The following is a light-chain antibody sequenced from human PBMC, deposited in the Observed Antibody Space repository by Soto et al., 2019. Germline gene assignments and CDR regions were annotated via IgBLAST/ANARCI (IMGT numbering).Light chain of an antibody. V-gene: IGKV3-20*01. Sequence: EIVLTQSPGTLSLSPGEGATLSCRASQSVSNNYLAWYQQIPGQAPRLLIYDASSRATGIPDRFSGSGSGTDFTLTISRLEPEDFAVYYCQQYGGSPWTFGQGTRLEIK. J-gene: IGKJ5*01. CDR3: QQYGGSPWT. CDR2: DAS. CDR1: QSVSNNY.